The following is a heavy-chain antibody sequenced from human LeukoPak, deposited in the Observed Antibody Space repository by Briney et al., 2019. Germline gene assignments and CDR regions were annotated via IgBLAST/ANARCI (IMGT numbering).Heavy chain of an antibody. J-gene: IGHJ4*02. CDR1: GYTFTGYY. D-gene: IGHD3-16*02. V-gene: IGHV1-2*02. CDR2: INPNSGGT. Sequence: GASVKVSCKASGYTFTGYYMHWVRQAPGQGLEWMGWINPNSGGTNYAQKFQGRVTMTRDTSISTAYMGLSRLRSDDTSVYYCVRDYVWGSYRWYYFDYWGQGTLVTVSS. CDR3: VRDYVWGSYRWYYFDY.